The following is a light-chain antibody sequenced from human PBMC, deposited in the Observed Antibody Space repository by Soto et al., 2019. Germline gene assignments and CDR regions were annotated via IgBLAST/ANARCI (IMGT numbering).Light chain of an antibody. CDR3: QQYNNWPLLT. CDR1: QSVSSN. J-gene: IGKJ3*01. V-gene: IGKV3-15*01. CDR2: GAS. Sequence: EIVMTQSPATLSVSPGERATLSCRASQSVSSNLAWYQQKPGQALRLLIYGASTRATGIPARFSGSGSGTEFTLTISSLQSEDFAVYYCQQYNNWPLLTFGPGTKVDIK.